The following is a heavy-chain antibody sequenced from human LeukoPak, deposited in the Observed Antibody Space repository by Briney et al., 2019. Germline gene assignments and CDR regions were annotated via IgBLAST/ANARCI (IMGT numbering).Heavy chain of an antibody. V-gene: IGHV1-69*13. CDR1: VGTFSSYA. CDR3: ATRHTSGWALGY. Sequence: ASVKVSCRASVGTFSSYAFNWVRQAPGQGLEWMGGIIPIFNTPNYAQKFQGRVTITADESTSTAYMELSSLRSEDTAIYYCATRHTSGWALGYWGQGTLVTVSS. J-gene: IGHJ4*02. D-gene: IGHD6-19*01. CDR2: IIPIFNTP.